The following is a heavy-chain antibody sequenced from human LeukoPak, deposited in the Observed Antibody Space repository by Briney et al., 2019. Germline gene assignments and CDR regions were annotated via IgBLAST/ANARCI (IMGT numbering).Heavy chain of an antibody. V-gene: IGHV4-61*02. D-gene: IGHD3-22*01. J-gene: IGHJ5*02. CDR3: AREKIGYYDSSGRGWFDP. Sequence: SETLSLTCTVSGDSISSGDYYWSWIRQPAGKGLEWIGRISSSGSTNYNPSLKSRVTISVDTSKNQFSLKLSSVTAADTAVYYCAREKIGYYDSSGRGWFDPWGQGTLVTVSS. CDR1: GDSISSGDYY. CDR2: ISSSGST.